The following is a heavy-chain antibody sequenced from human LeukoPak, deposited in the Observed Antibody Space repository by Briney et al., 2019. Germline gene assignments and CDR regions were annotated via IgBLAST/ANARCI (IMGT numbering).Heavy chain of an antibody. Sequence: GGSLRLSCAASGFTVSSNEMSWVRQAPGKGLEWVSSISGGSTYYADSRKGRFTISRDNSKNTLHLQMNSLRAEDTAVYYCVRGGYRGFDYEYWGQGTLVTVSS. V-gene: IGHV3-38-3*01. J-gene: IGHJ4*02. CDR1: GFTVSSNE. CDR2: ISGGST. CDR3: VRGGYRGFDYEY. D-gene: IGHD5-12*01.